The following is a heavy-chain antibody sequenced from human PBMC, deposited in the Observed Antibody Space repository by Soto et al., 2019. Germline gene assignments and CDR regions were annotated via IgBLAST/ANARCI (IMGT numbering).Heavy chain of an antibody. CDR2: IKQDGSEK. J-gene: IGHJ2*01. CDR3: ARRATTSAGYFDL. D-gene: IGHD1-1*01. Sequence: PGGSLRLSCAASGFTFTNYWMHWVRQAPGKGLEWVANIKQDGSEKNYKDSVKGRLTISRDNAKNSLSLQMNSLRAEDTAVYYCARRATTSAGYFDLWGRGTLVTVSS. CDR1: GFTFTNYW. V-gene: IGHV3-7*01.